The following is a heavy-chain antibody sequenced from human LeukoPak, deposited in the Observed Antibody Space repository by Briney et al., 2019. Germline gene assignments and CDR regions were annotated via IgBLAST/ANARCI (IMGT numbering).Heavy chain of an antibody. CDR3: AGRRSSGWYAY. CDR1: GFTFSSYS. Sequence: GGSLRLSCAASGFTFSSYSMSWVRQAPGKGLEWVSVIYDSGTTYYADSVKGRFLIFRDTSKNTVDLQMNSLRVEDTAVYYCAGRRSSGWYAYWGQGTLVTVSS. CDR2: IYDSGTT. J-gene: IGHJ4*02. V-gene: IGHV3-53*01. D-gene: IGHD6-19*01.